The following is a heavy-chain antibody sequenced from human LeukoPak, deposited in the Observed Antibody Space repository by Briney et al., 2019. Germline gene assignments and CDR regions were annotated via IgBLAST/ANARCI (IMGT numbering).Heavy chain of an antibody. J-gene: IGHJ5*02. CDR1: GGSISSTSYY. D-gene: IGHD3-22*01. CDR3: ARVHVGYYFESGGINCLDP. Sequence: SETLSLTCTVSGGSISSTSYYWGWIRQPPGRGLEWIASIYYSGTTYYNPSLKSRVTISVDTSKNQFSLKLSSVTAADTAVYYCARVHVGYYFESGGINCLDPWGQGTLVTVSS. V-gene: IGHV4-39*07. CDR2: IYYSGTT.